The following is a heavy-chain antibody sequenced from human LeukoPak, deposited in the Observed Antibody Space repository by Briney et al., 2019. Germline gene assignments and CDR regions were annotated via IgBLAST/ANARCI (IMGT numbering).Heavy chain of an antibody. CDR1: GGTFSSYA. CDR2: IIPIFGTA. CDR3: TRGSSWAYWGDS. V-gene: IGHV1-69*05. D-gene: IGHD2-8*02. Sequence: ASVKVSCKASGGTFSSYAISWVRQAPGQGLEWMGGIIPIFGTANYAQKFQGRVTLTTDKSTSTFYMELRSLTSDDTALYYCTRGSSWAYWGDSWGQGTLVTVSS. J-gene: IGHJ4*02.